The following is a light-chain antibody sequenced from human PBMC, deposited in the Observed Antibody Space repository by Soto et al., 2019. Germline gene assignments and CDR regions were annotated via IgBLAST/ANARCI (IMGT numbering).Light chain of an antibody. CDR2: DAS. CDR3: QHRSNWPLT. V-gene: IGKV3-11*01. Sequence: EIVLTESRATLSLSPGERATLSCRASQSVSSYLAWYQQKPGQAPRLLIYDASSRATGIPARFSGSGSGTDFTLTITSLEPEDFAVYYCQHRSNWPLTFGGGTKVDIK. J-gene: IGKJ4*01. CDR1: QSVSSY.